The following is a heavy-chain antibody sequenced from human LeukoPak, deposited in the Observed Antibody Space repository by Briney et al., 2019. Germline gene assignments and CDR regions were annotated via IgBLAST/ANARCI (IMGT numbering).Heavy chain of an antibody. D-gene: IGHD2-2*01. CDR3: ARGVDCSSTSCYAAGDY. CDR1: GYIFTSYY. J-gene: IGHJ4*02. Sequence: GASVKVSCKTSGYIFTSYYIHWVRQAPGQGLEWMGIINPSGGITTYAQEFQGRVTMTRDTSTSTVYMELNSLRSDDTAVYYCARGVDCSSTSCYAAGDYWGQGTLVTVSS. CDR2: INPSGGIT. V-gene: IGHV1-46*01.